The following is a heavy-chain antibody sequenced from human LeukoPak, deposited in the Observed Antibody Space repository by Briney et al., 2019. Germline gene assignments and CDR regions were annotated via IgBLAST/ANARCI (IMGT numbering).Heavy chain of an antibody. CDR1: GFPFSNYA. V-gene: IGHV3-74*01. D-gene: IGHD1-26*01. CDR3: AGHHQAYSRTY. CDR2: ISPDGSST. Sequence: PGGSLRLSCAASGFPFSNYAMSWVRQAPGKGLVWVSRISPDGSSTTYADSVKGRFTISRDNAKDTLYLQMNSLRAEDTAVYYCAGHHQAYSRTYWGQGTLVTVSS. J-gene: IGHJ4*02.